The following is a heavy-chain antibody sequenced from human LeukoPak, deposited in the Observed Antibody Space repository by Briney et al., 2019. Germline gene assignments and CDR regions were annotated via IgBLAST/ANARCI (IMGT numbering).Heavy chain of an antibody. V-gene: IGHV3-30*01. D-gene: IGHD3-22*01. CDR1: GFTFSSYA. CDR3: AKDLYYYDSSGYSPFDY. CDR2: ISYDGSNK. J-gene: IGHJ4*02. Sequence: EPGGSLRLSCAASGFTFSSYAMHWVRQAPGKGLEWVAVISYDGSNKYYADSVKGRFTISRDNSKNTLYLQMNSLRAEDTAVYYCAKDLYYYDSSGYSPFDYWGQGTLVTVSS.